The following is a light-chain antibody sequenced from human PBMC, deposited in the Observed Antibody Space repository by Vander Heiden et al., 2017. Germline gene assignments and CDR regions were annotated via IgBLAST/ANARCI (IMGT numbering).Light chain of an antibody. CDR1: QSINTY. CDR2: KAS. CDR3: QQYNSFTWT. V-gene: IGKV1-5*03. J-gene: IGKJ1*01. Sequence: DIKMTQSPSPLSASVGDRVTITCRASQSINTYLAWYQQKPGKAPNLLIYKASILESGVPSRFSGSGSGTEFTLTISSLQPDDFATYYCQQYNSFTWTFGQGTKVEIK.